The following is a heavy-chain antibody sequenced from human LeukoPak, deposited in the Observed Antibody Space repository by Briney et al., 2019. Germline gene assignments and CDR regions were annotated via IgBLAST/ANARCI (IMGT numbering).Heavy chain of an antibody. CDR3: AKALSYGSGPYYFDY. CDR2: ISGSGGST. CDR1: GFTFSSYA. Sequence: QTGGSLSLSCAASGFTFSSYAMSWVRQAPGKGLEWVSAISGSGGSTHYADSVKGRFTISRDNSKNTLYLQMNSLRAEDTAVYYCAKALSYGSGPYYFDYWGQGTLVTVSS. J-gene: IGHJ4*02. D-gene: IGHD3-10*01. V-gene: IGHV3-23*01.